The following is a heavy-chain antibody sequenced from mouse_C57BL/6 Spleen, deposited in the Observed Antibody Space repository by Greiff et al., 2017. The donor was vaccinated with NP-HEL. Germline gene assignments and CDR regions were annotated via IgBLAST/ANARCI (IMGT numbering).Heavy chain of an antibody. CDR1: GYTFTSYW. Sequence: QVQLQQPGAELVMPGASVKLSCKASGYTFTSYWMHWVKQRPGQGLEWIGEIDPSDSYTNYNQKFKGKSTLTVDKSSSTAYMQLSSLTSEVSAVYYCARGSTVRYFDVWGTGTTVTVSS. V-gene: IGHV1-69*01. D-gene: IGHD1-1*01. J-gene: IGHJ1*03. CDR2: IDPSDSYT. CDR3: ARGSTVRYFDV.